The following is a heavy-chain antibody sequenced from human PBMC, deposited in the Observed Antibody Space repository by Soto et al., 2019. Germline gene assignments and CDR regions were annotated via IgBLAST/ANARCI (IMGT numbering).Heavy chain of an antibody. Sequence: PGGSLRLSCSASGFTVSSNHMSWVRQAPGKGLEWVSVIYSGGSTYYADSVKGRFTISRDNSKNTLYLQMNSLRAEDTAVYYCARDRRFDPWGQGTLVTVSS. J-gene: IGHJ5*02. CDR2: IYSGGST. CDR1: GFTVSSNH. V-gene: IGHV3-66*01. CDR3: ARDRRFDP.